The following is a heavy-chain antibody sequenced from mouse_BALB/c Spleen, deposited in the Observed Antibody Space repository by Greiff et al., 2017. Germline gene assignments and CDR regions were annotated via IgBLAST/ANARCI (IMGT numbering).Heavy chain of an antibody. J-gene: IGHJ3*01. D-gene: IGHD1-2*01. CDR2: INPSTGYT. CDR1: GYTFTSYW. CDR3: TPLLRQWFAY. V-gene: IGHV1-7*01. Sequence: QVQLKESGAELAKPGASVKMSCKASGYTFTSYWMHWVKQRPGQGLEWIGYINPSTGYTEYNQKFKDKATLTADKSSSTAYMQLSSLTSEDSAVYYCTPLLRQWFAYWGQGTLVTVSA.